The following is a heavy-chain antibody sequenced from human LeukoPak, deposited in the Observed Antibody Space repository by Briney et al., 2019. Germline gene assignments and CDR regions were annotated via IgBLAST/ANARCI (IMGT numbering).Heavy chain of an antibody. J-gene: IGHJ6*02. V-gene: IGHV3-9*01. CDR2: ISWNSGSI. CDR1: GFTFDDYA. Sequence: TGGSLRLSCAASGFTFDDYAMHWVRQAPGKGLEWVSGISWNSGSIGYADSVKGRFTISRDNAKNSLYLQMNSLRAEDTALYYCAKGSHYYDSSGYYYYYGMDDWGQGTTVTVSS. CDR3: AKGSHYYDSSGYYYYYGMDD. D-gene: IGHD3-22*01.